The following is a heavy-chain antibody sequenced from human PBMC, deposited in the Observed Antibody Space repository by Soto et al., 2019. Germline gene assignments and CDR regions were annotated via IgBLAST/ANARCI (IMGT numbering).Heavy chain of an antibody. V-gene: IGHV4-59*01. J-gene: IGHJ6*03. Sequence: QVQLQESGPGLVKPSETLSLTCTVSGGSISPYYWSWIRQPPGKGLEWIGYVYYSGNTNYNPSLASRGTISVDTSRTRFSLNLTSATAADTAVYYCARKGAAASYAHYYMDVWGRGTAVTVSS. CDR2: VYYSGNT. CDR3: ARKGAAASYAHYYMDV. CDR1: GGSISPYY. D-gene: IGHD6-13*01.